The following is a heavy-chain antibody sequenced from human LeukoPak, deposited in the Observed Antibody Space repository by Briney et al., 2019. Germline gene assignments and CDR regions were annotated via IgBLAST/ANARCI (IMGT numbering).Heavy chain of an antibody. J-gene: IGHJ6*02. D-gene: IGHD6-25*01. V-gene: IGHV4-59*01. CDR3: ARDSSGVGMDV. CDR2: IYYSGST. CDR1: GGSISSYY. Sequence: SETLSLTCTVSGGSISSYYWSWIRQPPGKGLERIGYIYYSGSTNYNPSLKSRVTISVDTSKNQFSLKLSSVTAADTAVYYCARDSSGVGMDVWGQGTTVTVSS.